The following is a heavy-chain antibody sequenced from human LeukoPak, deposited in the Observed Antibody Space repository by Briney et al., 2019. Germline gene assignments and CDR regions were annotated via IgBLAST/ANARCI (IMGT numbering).Heavy chain of an antibody. CDR3: ARSLSSSWIPSSFDY. V-gene: IGHV1-2*06. D-gene: IGHD6-6*01. CDR2: INPNSGDT. Sequence: ASVKVSCKASGYTFTGYYMHWVRQAPGEGLEWVGRINPNSGDTNYEQKFQGRVTMTRDTSITTAYMELNRLRPVDTAIYYCARSLSSSWIPSSFDYWGQGTLVTVSS. CDR1: GYTFTGYY. J-gene: IGHJ4*02.